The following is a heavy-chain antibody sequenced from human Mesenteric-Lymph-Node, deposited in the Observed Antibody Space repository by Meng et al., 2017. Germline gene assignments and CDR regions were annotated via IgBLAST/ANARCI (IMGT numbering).Heavy chain of an antibody. J-gene: IGHJ2*01. CDR3: ARGQPTHWYFDL. Sequence: QGRLVQSGAEVNKPGSSVKVSCKASGGNFSSYAISWVRKAPGQGLEWMGGIIPIFGTANYAQKFQGRVTITANKSTSTAYMELSSLRSEDTAVYYCARGQPTHWYFDLWGRGTLVTVSS. CDR2: IIPIFGTA. D-gene: IGHD2-15*01. V-gene: IGHV1-69*06. CDR1: GGNFSSYA.